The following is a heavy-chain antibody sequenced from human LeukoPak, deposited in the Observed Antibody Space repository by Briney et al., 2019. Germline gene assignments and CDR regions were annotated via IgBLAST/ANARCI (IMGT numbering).Heavy chain of an antibody. J-gene: IGHJ6*03. CDR2: INPNSGGT. V-gene: IGHV1-2*02. CDR3: ARSGWRSGKFFYYMGV. D-gene: IGHD3-10*01. CDR1: GYTFTGYY. Sequence: ASVKVSCKASGYTFTGYYMHWVRQAPGQGLEWMGWINPNSGGTNYAQKFQGRVTMTRDTSISTAYMELSRLRSDDTAVYYCARSGWRSGKFFYYMGVWGKGATVTVSS.